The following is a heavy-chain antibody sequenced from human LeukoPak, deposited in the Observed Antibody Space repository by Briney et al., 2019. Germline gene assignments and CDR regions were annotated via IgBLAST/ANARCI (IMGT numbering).Heavy chain of an antibody. D-gene: IGHD3-22*01. V-gene: IGHV1-18*01. J-gene: IGHJ4*02. Sequence: ASVKVSCKASGYTFTSYGISWVRQAPGQGLEWMGWISAYNGNTNYAQKLQGRVTMTTDTSTNTAYMELRSLRSDDTAVYYCARGLWDSSGYYYQYYFDYWGQGTLVTVSS. CDR1: GYTFTSYG. CDR2: ISAYNGNT. CDR3: ARGLWDSSGYYYQYYFDY.